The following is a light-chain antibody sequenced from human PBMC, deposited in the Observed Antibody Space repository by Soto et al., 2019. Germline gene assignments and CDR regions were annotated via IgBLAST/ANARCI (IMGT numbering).Light chain of an antibody. CDR3: QKYNSAPWT. J-gene: IGKJ1*01. CDR2: VAS. CDR1: QGISNY. Sequence: DIQMTQSPSSLSASVGDRVTITCRASQGISNYLAWYQQQPGKVPKLLIYVASTLQSGVPSRFRGSGSGTDFTLTIRSLQPEDVATYYCQKYNSAPWTFGQGTKVEIK. V-gene: IGKV1-27*01.